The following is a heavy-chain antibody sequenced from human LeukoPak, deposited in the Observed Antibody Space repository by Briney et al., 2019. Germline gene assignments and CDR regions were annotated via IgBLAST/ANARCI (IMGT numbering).Heavy chain of an antibody. CDR2: IIPTFGTA. V-gene: IGHV1-69*05. D-gene: IGHD6-19*01. CDR3: AREKIAVAGYFDY. Sequence: SVKVSCKASGGTFSSYAISWVRQAPGQGLEWMGGIIPTFGTANYALKFQGRVTITTDESTSTAYMELSSLRSEDTAVYYCAREKIAVAGYFDYWGQGTLVTVSS. CDR1: GGTFSSYA. J-gene: IGHJ4*02.